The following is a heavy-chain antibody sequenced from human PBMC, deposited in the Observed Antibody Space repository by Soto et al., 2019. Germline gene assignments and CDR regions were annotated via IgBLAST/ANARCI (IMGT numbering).Heavy chain of an antibody. Sequence: SETLSLTCTVSGGPISSYYWSWIRQPPGKGLEWIGYIYYSGSTNYNPSLKSRVTISVDTSKNQFSLKLSSVTAADTAVYYCARARIAVACFDYWGQGTLVTVSS. V-gene: IGHV4-59*01. D-gene: IGHD6-19*01. J-gene: IGHJ4*02. CDR2: IYYSGST. CDR1: GGPISSYY. CDR3: ARARIAVACFDY.